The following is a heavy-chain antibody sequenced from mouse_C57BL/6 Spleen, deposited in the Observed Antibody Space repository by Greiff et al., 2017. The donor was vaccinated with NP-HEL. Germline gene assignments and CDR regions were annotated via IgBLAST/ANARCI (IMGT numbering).Heavy chain of an antibody. CDR3: VGYYDYHGGFDD. V-gene: IGHV1-59*01. CDR1: GYTFTSYW. Sequence: VQLQQPGAELVRPGTSVKLSCKASGYTFTSYWMHWVKQRPGQGLEWIGVIDPSGSYTNYNQKFKGKATLTVDTSSSTAYMQLSSLTSEDSAVYYCVGYYDYHGGFDDWGQGTTLTVSS. J-gene: IGHJ2*01. CDR2: IDPSGSYT. D-gene: IGHD2-4*01.